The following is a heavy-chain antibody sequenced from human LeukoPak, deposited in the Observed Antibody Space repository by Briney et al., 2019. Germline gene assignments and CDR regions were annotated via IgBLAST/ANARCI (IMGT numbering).Heavy chain of an antibody. Sequence: SETLSLTCTVSGASISNYYWSWIRQPPGKGLEWIGYTYSSGNTKYNPSLKSRVTISVDTSKNQFSLKLSSVTAADTAVYYCARGVYIAAAQYGYWGQGTLVTVSS. CDR2: TYSSGNT. V-gene: IGHV4-59*01. D-gene: IGHD6-13*01. J-gene: IGHJ4*02. CDR1: GASISNYY. CDR3: ARGVYIAAAQYGY.